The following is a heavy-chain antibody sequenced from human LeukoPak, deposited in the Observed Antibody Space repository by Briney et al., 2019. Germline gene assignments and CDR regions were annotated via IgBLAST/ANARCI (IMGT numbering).Heavy chain of an antibody. V-gene: IGHV3-48*02. Sequence: TGGSLRLSCAASGFTFSSYSMNWVRQAPGKGLEWISYINTVSGIISYADSVKGRFTISADNAKNSLYLQMNSLRDEDTAVYYCARDDAYAFDIWGQGTMVTVSS. CDR1: GFTFSSYS. J-gene: IGHJ3*02. D-gene: IGHD2-21*01. CDR2: INTVSGII. CDR3: ARDDAYAFDI.